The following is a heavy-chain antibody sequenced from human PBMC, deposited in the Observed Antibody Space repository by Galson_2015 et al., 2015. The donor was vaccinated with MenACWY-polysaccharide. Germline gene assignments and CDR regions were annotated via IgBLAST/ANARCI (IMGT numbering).Heavy chain of an antibody. CDR2: ISDDGSKK. V-gene: IGHV3-30*03. Sequence: SLRLSCADSGFTFSNYGMHWVRQAPGKGLEWVAVISDDGSKKYYADSVKGRFTISRGNSKNTLFLQMNSLRAEDTAVYYCARSRTTGTTKYYYYYMDVWGKGTTITVSS. D-gene: IGHD1-1*01. J-gene: IGHJ6*03. CDR3: ARSRTTGTTKYYYYYMDV. CDR1: GFTFSNYG.